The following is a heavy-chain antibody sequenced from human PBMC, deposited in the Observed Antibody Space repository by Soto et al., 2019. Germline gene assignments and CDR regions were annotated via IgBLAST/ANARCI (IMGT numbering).Heavy chain of an antibody. Sequence: EVQLVESGGSLVQPGGSLGLSCAASGFTFSSYWMTWVRQAPGKGLEWVANIHRDGTENKYVASVKGRFTISRDNAKTSLYLQKTSLRGEDTAVYYCARGGSDSEYWGQGTLVIVSS. CDR1: GFTFSSYW. V-gene: IGHV3-7*03. CDR3: ARGGSDSEY. J-gene: IGHJ4*02. CDR2: IHRDGTEN. D-gene: IGHD3-10*01.